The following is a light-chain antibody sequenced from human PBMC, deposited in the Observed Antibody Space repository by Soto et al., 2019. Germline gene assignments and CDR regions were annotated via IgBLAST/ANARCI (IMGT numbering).Light chain of an antibody. CDR1: RSNIGSNA. V-gene: IGLV1-44*01. Sequence: QSVLTQPPSASGAPGQRVTISSSGSRSNIGSNAVSWYQQLPGKAPKLLIYDNNQRPSGVPDRFSASKSGTSASLAISGLQSEDEADYYCVVWDDSQNGFFAFGTGTKLTVL. CDR3: VVWDDSQNGFFA. CDR2: DNN. J-gene: IGLJ1*01.